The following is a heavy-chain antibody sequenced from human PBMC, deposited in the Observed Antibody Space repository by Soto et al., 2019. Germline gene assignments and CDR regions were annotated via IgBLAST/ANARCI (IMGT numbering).Heavy chain of an antibody. CDR2: ISGSGDNT. J-gene: IGHJ1*01. Sequence: EVQLLESGGGLVQPGGSLRLSCAASGFTFSSYAMSWVRQAPGKGLEWVSVISGSGDNTYYADSVKGRFTISRDNSKNTLNLQMNSLRAEDTAVYYCARNSVGSCYSGGVHWGQSSLVTVSS. V-gene: IGHV3-23*01. CDR3: ARNSVGSCYSGGVH. CDR1: GFTFSSYA. D-gene: IGHD2-15*01.